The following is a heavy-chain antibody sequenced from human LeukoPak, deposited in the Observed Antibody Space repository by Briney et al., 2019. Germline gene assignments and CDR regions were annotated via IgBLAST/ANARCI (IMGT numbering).Heavy chain of an antibody. V-gene: IGHV3-21*01. CDR3: ARDSPYGDFFDY. CDR1: GFTFSSYS. J-gene: IGHJ4*02. Sequence: GGSLRLSCAASGFTFSSYSMNWVRQAPGKGLEWVSSISSSSSRYIYYADSVKGRFTISRDNAKNSLYLQMNSLRAEDTAVYYCARDSPYGDFFDYWGQGTLVTVSS. D-gene: IGHD4-17*01. CDR2: ISSSSSRYI.